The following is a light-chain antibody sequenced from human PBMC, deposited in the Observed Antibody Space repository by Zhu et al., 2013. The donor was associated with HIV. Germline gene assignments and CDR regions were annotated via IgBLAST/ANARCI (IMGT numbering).Light chain of an antibody. J-gene: IGKJ1*01. CDR2: SAS. Sequence: EIVLMQSPGTLSLSPGERAILSCRASRRVGSRNVAWYQQKLGQAPRLLIYSASSRPTGIPSRFSGSGSGTDFTLTINRLEPDDSAIYYCHQYGSSPRTFGQGTE. CDR1: RRVGSRN. V-gene: IGKV3-20*01. CDR3: HQYGSSPRT.